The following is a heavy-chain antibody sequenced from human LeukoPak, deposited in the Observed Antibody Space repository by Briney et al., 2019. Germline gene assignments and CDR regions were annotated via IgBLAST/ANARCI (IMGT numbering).Heavy chain of an antibody. Sequence: PGGSLRLSCTASGFTFGDYAMSWVRQAPGKGREGVGFIRSKAYGGTTEYAASVKGRFTISRDDSKSIAYLQMNSLKTEDTAVYYCTRGYYYGSGSSLYWGQGTLVTVSS. CDR2: IRSKAYGGTT. D-gene: IGHD3-10*01. V-gene: IGHV3-49*04. CDR1: GFTFGDYA. CDR3: TRGYYYGSGSSLY. J-gene: IGHJ4*02.